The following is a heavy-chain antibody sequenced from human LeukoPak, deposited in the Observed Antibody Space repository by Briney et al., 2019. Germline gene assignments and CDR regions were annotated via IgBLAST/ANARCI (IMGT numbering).Heavy chain of an antibody. CDR2: IYHSGIT. CDR3: AREPSSGWYGN. Sequence: SETLSLTCAVSGYSIISGSYWGWIRQPPGKGLEWIGSIYHSGITYYNPSLKSRVTISVDTSKNRFSLKLSSVTAADTAVYYCAREPSSGWYGNWGQGTLVTVSS. V-gene: IGHV4-38-2*02. J-gene: IGHJ4*02. CDR1: GYSIISGSY. D-gene: IGHD6-19*01.